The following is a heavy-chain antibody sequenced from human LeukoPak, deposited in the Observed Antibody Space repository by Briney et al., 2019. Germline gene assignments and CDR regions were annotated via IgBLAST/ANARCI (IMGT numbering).Heavy chain of an antibody. D-gene: IGHD4-17*01. CDR2: IYTSGST. J-gene: IGHJ4*02. CDR1: GGSISSGSYY. Sequence: SETLSLTCTVSGGSISSGSYYWSWIRQPAGKGLEWIGRIYTSGSTNYNPSRKSRVTISVDTSKNQFSLKLSSVTAADTAVYYCARDLYGDYVDYWGQGTLVTVSS. V-gene: IGHV4-61*02. CDR3: ARDLYGDYVDY.